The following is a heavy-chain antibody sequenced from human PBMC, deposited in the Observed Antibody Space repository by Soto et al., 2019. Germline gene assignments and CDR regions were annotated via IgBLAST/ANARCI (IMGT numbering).Heavy chain of an antibody. V-gene: IGHV4-34*01. CDR1: GGSFSGYY. D-gene: IGHD6-19*01. J-gene: IGHJ4*02. CDR2: INHSGST. Sequence: SETLSLTCAVYGGSFSGYYWSWIRQPPGKGLEWIGEINHSGSTNYNPSLKSRVTISVDTSKNQFSLKLSSVTAADTAVYYCARVLPMAVAGKGGYGYWGQGTLVTVSS. CDR3: ARVLPMAVAGKGGYGY.